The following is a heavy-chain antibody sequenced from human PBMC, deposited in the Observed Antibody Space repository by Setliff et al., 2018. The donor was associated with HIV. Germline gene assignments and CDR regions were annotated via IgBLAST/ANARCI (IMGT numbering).Heavy chain of an antibody. V-gene: IGHV3-23*01. D-gene: IGHD2-15*01. J-gene: IGHJ3*02. Sequence: PGGSLRLSCAASGFTFNNYAMNWVRQAPGKGLEWVSAITGSGGGTYYADSVKGRSTISRDNSKDTLYLQMNGLRAEDTAVYYCAKVVVSAAFVDAFDIWGQGTMVTVSS. CDR2: ITGSGGGT. CDR3: AKVVVSAAFVDAFDI. CDR1: GFTFNNYA.